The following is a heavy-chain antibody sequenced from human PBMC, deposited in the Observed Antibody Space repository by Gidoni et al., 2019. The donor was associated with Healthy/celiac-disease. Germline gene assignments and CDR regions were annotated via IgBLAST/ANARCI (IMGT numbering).Heavy chain of an antibody. Sequence: QVQLVESGGGVVQPGRSLRLSCAASGFTFSSYGMHWVRQAPGKGLEWVAVISYDGSNKYYADSVKGRFTISRDNSKNTLYLQMNSLRAEDTAVYYCAKDRPVHTKNWFDPWGQGTLVTVSS. CDR2: ISYDGSNK. CDR1: GFTFSSYG. D-gene: IGHD3-10*01. J-gene: IGHJ5*02. V-gene: IGHV3-30*18. CDR3: AKDRPVHTKNWFDP.